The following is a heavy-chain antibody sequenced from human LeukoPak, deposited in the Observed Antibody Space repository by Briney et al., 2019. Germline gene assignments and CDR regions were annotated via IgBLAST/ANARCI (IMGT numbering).Heavy chain of an antibody. V-gene: IGHV4-61*02. CDR1: GGSISSGSYY. D-gene: IGHD3-10*01. CDR3: AGNYYGSGSYYSEDRY. J-gene: IGHJ4*02. CDR2: IYTSGST. Sequence: SQTLSLTSTGSGGSISSGSYYWSWIRQPAGKGLEWIGRIYTSGSTNYNPSLKSLVTISVDTSKTSFSLALSSVTAADTDVYYCAGNYYGSGSYYSEDRYWGQGTLVTVSS.